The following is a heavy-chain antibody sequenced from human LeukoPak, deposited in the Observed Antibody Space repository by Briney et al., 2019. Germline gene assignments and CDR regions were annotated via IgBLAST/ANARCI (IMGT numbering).Heavy chain of an antibody. CDR2: IHRGGTT. Sequence: SETLSLTCTVSGYSINSGFYWGWIRQPPGKGLEWIGTIHRGGTTDYNPSLKSRVTISVDTSKNQFSLKLTSVTAADTAVYYCARLYLPATRFDYWGQGTLVTVSS. D-gene: IGHD5-24*01. CDR1: GYSINSGFY. CDR3: ARLYLPATRFDY. J-gene: IGHJ4*02. V-gene: IGHV4-38-2*02.